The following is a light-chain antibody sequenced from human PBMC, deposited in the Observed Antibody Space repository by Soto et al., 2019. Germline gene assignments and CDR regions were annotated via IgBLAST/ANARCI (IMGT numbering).Light chain of an antibody. CDR1: SSDVGAYNS. CDR2: DVS. CDR3: SSYTSSSTLGVV. Sequence: QSVLTQPASVSGSPGQSITISCTGTSSDVGAYNSVSWYQQHPGKAPKLMIYDVSNRPSGVSNRFSGSKSGNTAYLTISGLQAEDEADYYCSSYTSSSTLGVVFGGGTQLTVL. V-gene: IGLV2-14*01. J-gene: IGLJ2*01.